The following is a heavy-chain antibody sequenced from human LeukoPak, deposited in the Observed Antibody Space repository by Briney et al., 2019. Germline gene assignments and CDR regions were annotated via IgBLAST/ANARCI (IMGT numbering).Heavy chain of an antibody. D-gene: IGHD3-22*01. J-gene: IGHJ4*02. CDR3: AKVGCGSGYCAFDY. Sequence: GRSLRLSCVASGLTFSSYGMHWVRQAPGKGLEWVAVISYDGSNIYYAASVKGRFTISRDNSKNTLYLQMNSLRAEDTAVYYCAKVGCGSGYCAFDYWGQGTLVTASS. V-gene: IGHV3-30*18. CDR1: GLTFSSYG. CDR2: ISYDGSNI.